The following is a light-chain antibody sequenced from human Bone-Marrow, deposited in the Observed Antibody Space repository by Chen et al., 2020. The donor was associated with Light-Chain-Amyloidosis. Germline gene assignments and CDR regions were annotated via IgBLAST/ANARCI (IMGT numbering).Light chain of an antibody. CDR1: SGSSATNY. CDR2: EDD. J-gene: IGLJ3*02. CDR3: QSYQGSSQGV. V-gene: IGLV6-57*01. Sequence: NFMLTQPHSVSESPGKTVIISCTRSSGSSATNYVQWYQQRPGSSPTTVIYEDDQRPSGVLDRFSGSIDRSSNSASLTISGLKTEDEADYYCQSYQGSSQGVFGGGTKLTVL.